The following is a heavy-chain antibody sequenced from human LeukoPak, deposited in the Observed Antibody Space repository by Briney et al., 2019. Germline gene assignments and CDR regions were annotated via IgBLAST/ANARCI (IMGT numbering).Heavy chain of an antibody. D-gene: IGHD6-19*01. Sequence: ASVKVSCKASGYTFTNYDIHWVRQASGQGLEWMGWMNPNSGNTGYAQKFLGRVTMTRNTSISTAYMELSSLRSEDTAVYYCAKDQQWLVQVDYWGQGTLVTVSS. CDR2: MNPNSGNT. CDR3: AKDQQWLVQVDY. CDR1: GYTFTNYD. V-gene: IGHV1-8*01. J-gene: IGHJ4*02.